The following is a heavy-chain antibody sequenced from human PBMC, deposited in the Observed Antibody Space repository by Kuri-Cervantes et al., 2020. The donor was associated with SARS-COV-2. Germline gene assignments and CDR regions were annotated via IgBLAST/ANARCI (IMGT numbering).Heavy chain of an antibody. CDR3: ARGTGDLDQ. D-gene: IGHD7-27*01. CDR2: INHSGST. V-gene: IGHV4-34*01. CDR1: GGSISSYY. J-gene: IGHJ5*02. Sequence: SETLSLTCTVSGGSISSYYWSWIRQTPEMGLEWIGEINHSGSTNYNPSLRSRVTMSVDTSKNQFSLKLTSVTAADTAVYYCARGTGDLDQWGQGTLVTVSS.